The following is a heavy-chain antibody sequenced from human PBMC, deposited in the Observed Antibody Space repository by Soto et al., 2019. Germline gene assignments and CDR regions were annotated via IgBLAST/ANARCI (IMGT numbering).Heavy chain of an antibody. J-gene: IGHJ5*02. CDR1: GFTFSSYA. CDR2: ISGSGGST. D-gene: IGHD3-3*01. V-gene: IGHV3-23*01. Sequence: GGSLRLSCAAPGFTFSSYAMSWVRQAPGKGLEWVSAISGSGGSTYYADSVKGRFTISRDNSKNTLYLQMNSLRAEDTAVYYCAKGRRFLEWLLPPNWFDPWGQGTLVTVSS. CDR3: AKGRRFLEWLLPPNWFDP.